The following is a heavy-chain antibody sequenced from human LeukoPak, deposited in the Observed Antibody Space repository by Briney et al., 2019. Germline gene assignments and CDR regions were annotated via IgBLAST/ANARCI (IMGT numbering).Heavy chain of an antibody. CDR3: ARRAYYDSSGYYYGLDY. Sequence: GESLKISCKGSGYSFTSYWIGWVRQMPGKGLEWMGIIYPGGSDTRYSPSFQGQVTISADKSISTAYLQWSSLKASDTAMYYCARRAYYDSSGYYYGLDYWGQGTLVTVSS. V-gene: IGHV5-51*01. CDR2: IYPGGSDT. D-gene: IGHD3-22*01. J-gene: IGHJ4*02. CDR1: GYSFTSYW.